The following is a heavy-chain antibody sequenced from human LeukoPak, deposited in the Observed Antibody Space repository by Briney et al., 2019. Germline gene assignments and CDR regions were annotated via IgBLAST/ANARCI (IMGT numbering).Heavy chain of an antibody. Sequence: GGSLRLSCAASGFSFSSYNMNWVRQTPGKGLEWVSSITSSSTYTFYADSVKGRFTISRDNARNSLYLQMNSLRAEDTAVYYCARDSGGYDYWGQGTLVTVSS. D-gene: IGHD5-18*01. J-gene: IGHJ4*02. CDR2: ITSSSTYT. V-gene: IGHV3-21*01. CDR3: ARDSGGYDY. CDR1: GFSFSSYN.